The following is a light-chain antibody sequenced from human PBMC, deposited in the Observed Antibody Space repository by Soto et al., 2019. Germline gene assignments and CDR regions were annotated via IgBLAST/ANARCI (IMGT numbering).Light chain of an antibody. CDR1: QSISSW. CDR3: QQYNNYSWT. CDR2: DAS. Sequence: DIQTTQSPSTLSASVGDRVTITCRASQSISSWLAWYQQKPGKAPKLLIYDASSLDSGVPSRFSGSGSGTEFTLTISSLQPDDFATYYCQQYNNYSWTFGQGTKV. V-gene: IGKV1-5*01. J-gene: IGKJ1*01.